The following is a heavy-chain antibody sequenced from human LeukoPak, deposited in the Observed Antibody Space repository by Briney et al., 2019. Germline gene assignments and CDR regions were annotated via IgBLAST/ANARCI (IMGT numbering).Heavy chain of an antibody. D-gene: IGHD2-15*01. Sequence: GGSLRLSCAASGVTFSSYAMHWVRQAPGKGLEWVAVISYDGSNKYYADSVKGRFTISRGNSKNTLYLQMNSLRAEDTAVYYCAKSGGSFSFYYYYGMDVWGKGTTVTVSS. CDR3: AKSGGSFSFYYYYGMDV. J-gene: IGHJ6*04. CDR2: ISYDGSNK. CDR1: GVTFSSYA. V-gene: IGHV3-30*04.